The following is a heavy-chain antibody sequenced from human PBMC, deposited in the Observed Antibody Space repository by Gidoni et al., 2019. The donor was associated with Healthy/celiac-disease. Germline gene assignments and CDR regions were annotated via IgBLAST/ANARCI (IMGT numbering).Heavy chain of an antibody. CDR2: ISGSGCST. D-gene: IGHD3-3*01. V-gene: IGHV3-23*01. Sequence: EVQLLESGGGWVQPGGSLRLSCAASGFPFSRDTMSWVRQAPGKGLEWVSAISGSGCSTYYPDSVKRLFTISSDNSKNTLYLQMNSLRAADTAVYHCAKALPLPFLEWLPENAFDIWGQGTMVPVSS. CDR1: GFPFSRDT. J-gene: IGHJ3*02. CDR3: AKALPLPFLEWLPENAFDI.